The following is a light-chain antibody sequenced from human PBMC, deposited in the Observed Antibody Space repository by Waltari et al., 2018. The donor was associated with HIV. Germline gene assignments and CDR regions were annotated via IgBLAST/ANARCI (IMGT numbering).Light chain of an antibody. J-gene: IGLJ3*02. CDR3: QSYDNGNWV. CDR1: SGGIANNY. Sequence: NFMLTQPHSVSESPGKTVTISCARSSGGIANNYVQWYQQRPGSSPTTVSYGDYQRPSGVPDRFSGSIDSSSNSASLTISGLKTDDEADYYCQSYDNGNWVLGGGTKVTVL. V-gene: IGLV6-57*01. CDR2: GDY.